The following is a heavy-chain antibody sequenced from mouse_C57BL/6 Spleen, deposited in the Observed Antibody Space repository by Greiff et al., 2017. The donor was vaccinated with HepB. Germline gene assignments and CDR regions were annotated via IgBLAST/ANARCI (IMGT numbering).Heavy chain of an antibody. J-gene: IGHJ1*03. CDR2: IYPRSGNT. V-gene: IGHV1-81*01. D-gene: IGHD1-1*01. CDR3: ARGGVYYYGSSYWYFDV. CDR1: GYTFTSYG. Sequence: VQLQQSGAELARPGASVKLSCKASGYTFTSYGISWVKQRTGQGLEWIGEIYPRSGNTYYNEKFKGKATLTADKSSSTAYMELRSLTSEDSAVYFCARGGVYYYGSSYWYFDVWGTGTTVTVSS.